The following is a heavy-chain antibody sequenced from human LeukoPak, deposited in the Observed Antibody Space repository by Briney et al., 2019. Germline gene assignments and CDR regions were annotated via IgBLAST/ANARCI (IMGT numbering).Heavy chain of an antibody. V-gene: IGHV4-59*08. CDR1: GGSISPNY. Sequence: SETLSLTCTVSGGSISPNYWSWIRQPPGKGLEWIGYIYYSGSTNYNPSLKSRVTISVDTSKNQFSLRLSSVTAADTALYYCARNASSLGAGAFDIWGQGTMVTVSS. CDR2: IYYSGST. D-gene: IGHD2-2*01. J-gene: IGHJ3*02. CDR3: ARNASSLGAGAFDI.